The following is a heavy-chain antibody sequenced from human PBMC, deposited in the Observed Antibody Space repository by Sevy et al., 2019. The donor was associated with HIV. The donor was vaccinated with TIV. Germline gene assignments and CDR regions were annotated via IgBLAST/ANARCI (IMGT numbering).Heavy chain of an antibody. J-gene: IGHJ4*02. V-gene: IGHV3-66*01. CDR3: ARANSGYGYALNY. CDR2: VHSDGTT. D-gene: IGHD5-18*01. Sequence: EGSLRLSCAASGFTVTSDYMTWVHQAPGKELEGVSVVHSDGTTYHANSVKEGLTISRANSKNTLYRELNNLRGEDTAVYYWARANSGYGYALNYWGQGTLVTVSS. CDR1: GFTVTSDY.